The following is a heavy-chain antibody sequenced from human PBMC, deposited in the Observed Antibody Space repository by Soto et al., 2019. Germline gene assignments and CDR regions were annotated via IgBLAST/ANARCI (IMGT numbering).Heavy chain of an antibody. Sequence: PGGSLRLSCAGSGLTFRNDWLSWVRQSPGKGLEWVANINQDGSERYYVDSVRGRFTISRDNVENSLYLQLNSLRPEDTAVYYCAVYGYGVSAAAYWGQGTLVTVSS. CDR3: AVYGYGVSAAAY. J-gene: IGHJ4*02. D-gene: IGHD4-17*01. V-gene: IGHV3-7*03. CDR2: INQDGSER. CDR1: GLTFRNDW.